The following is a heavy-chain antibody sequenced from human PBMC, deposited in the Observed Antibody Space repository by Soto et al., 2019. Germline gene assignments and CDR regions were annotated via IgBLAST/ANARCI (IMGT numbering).Heavy chain of an antibody. J-gene: IGHJ6*01. CDR2: VSYGDSNY. D-gene: IGHD3-10*01. CDR1: GFTFRAYA. CDR3: ARSGLYGSGILHFYGVDV. V-gene: IGHV3-30-3*01. Sequence: QVQLVESGGGEVQPGRSLRLSCAASGFTFRAYALHWVRQAPGTGLEWVATVSYGDSNYYYADSVKGRFTISRDNSKQTLCLQMNSLKLEDTAVYYCARSGLYGSGILHFYGVDVWGQGTTVTVSA.